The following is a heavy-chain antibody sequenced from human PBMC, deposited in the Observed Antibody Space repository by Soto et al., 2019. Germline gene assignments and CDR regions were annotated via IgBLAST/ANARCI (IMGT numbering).Heavy chain of an antibody. CDR3: ARDGYVGATRPSY. Sequence: ASVKVSCKASGGTFSSYAISWVRQAPGQGLEWMGCIIPIFGTANYAQKFQGRVTITADESTSTAYMELSSLRSEDTAVYYCARDGYVGATRPSYWGQGTLVTVS. CDR1: GGTFSSYA. V-gene: IGHV1-69*13. J-gene: IGHJ4*02. CDR2: IIPIFGTA. D-gene: IGHD1-26*01.